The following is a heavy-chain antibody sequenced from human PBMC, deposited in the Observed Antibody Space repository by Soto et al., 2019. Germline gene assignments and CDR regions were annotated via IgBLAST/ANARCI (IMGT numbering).Heavy chain of an antibody. CDR3: AREPVDYAFDI. D-gene: IGHD3-16*01. Sequence: PSETLSFTCTVSGGSISSYYWSWIRQPPGKGLEWIGYIYYSGSTNYNPSLKSRVTISVDTSKNQFSLKLSSVTAADTAVYYCAREPVDYAFDIWGQGTMVT. V-gene: IGHV4-59*01. CDR1: GGSISSYY. J-gene: IGHJ3*02. CDR2: IYYSGST.